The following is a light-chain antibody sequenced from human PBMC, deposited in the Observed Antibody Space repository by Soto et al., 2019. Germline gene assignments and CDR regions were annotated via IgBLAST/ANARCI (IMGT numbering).Light chain of an antibody. V-gene: IGLV2-14*03. J-gene: IGLJ1*01. CDR1: SSDVGGYKY. CDR2: DVS. Sequence: QSVLTQPASVSGSPGQSITISCTGTSSDVGGYKYVSWYQQYPGKAPKLMIYDVSNRPSGVPNRFSGSKSGNTASLTISGLLAEDEADYYCSSYTSSSSYVFGTGTKLTVL. CDR3: SSYTSSSSYV.